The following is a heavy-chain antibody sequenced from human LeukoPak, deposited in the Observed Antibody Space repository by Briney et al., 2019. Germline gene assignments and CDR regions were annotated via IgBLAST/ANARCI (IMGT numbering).Heavy chain of an antibody. CDR2: INPNSGGT. J-gene: IGHJ4*02. V-gene: IGHV1-2*02. CDR3: ARRDRRYYDSSGCYLAVPTDY. CDR1: GGTFSSYA. Sequence: ASVKVSCKASGGTFSSYAISWVRQAPGQGLEWMGWINPNSGGTNYAQKFQGRVTMTRDTSISTAYMELSRLRSDDTAVYYCARRDRRYYDSSGCYLAVPTDYWGQGTLVTVSS. D-gene: IGHD3-22*01.